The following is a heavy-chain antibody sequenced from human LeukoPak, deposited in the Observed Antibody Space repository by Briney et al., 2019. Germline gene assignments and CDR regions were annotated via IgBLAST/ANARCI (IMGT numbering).Heavy chain of an antibody. J-gene: IGHJ6*04. D-gene: IGHD5-12*01. Sequence: GGSLRLSCAASGFTFSSYRMNWVRQTPGKGLEWVSSMSTSTSKIYYADSVKGRFTISRDNAKNFLFLQMNSLRAEDTAVYYCAKDPTYSGYGGLDVWGKGTTVTISS. CDR3: AKDPTYSGYGGLDV. CDR1: GFTFSSYR. V-gene: IGHV3-21*01. CDR2: MSTSTSKI.